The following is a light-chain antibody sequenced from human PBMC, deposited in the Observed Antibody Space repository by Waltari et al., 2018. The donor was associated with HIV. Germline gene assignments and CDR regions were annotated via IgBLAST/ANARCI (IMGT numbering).Light chain of an antibody. CDR2: QDN. V-gene: IGLV3-1*01. CDR3: SSYAGINPGI. CDR1: KLGDIY. J-gene: IGLJ2*01. Sequence: SYELTQPPSVSVSPGRTASITCSGDKLGDIYACWYQQRPGQSPVLVIYQDNKRPSGVPDRFSGFKSGHTASLTVSGVPAEDEAEYSCSSYAGINPGIFGGGTTLTVL.